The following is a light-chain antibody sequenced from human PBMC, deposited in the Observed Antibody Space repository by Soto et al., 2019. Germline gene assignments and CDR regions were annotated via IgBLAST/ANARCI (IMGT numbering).Light chain of an antibody. V-gene: IGLV1-51*01. Sequence: QSVLTQPPSVSAAPGQKVTIYCSGSSSNIGGNSVSWYQQLPGTAPKLLIYDDNKRPSGIPDRFSGSKSGTSATLGITGFQTGDEADYYCGSWDSSLSAYAFGTGTKVTVL. CDR2: DDN. CDR1: SSNIGGNS. CDR3: GSWDSSLSAYA. J-gene: IGLJ1*01.